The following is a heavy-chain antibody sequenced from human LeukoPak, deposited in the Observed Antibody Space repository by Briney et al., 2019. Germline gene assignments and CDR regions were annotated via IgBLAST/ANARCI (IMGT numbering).Heavy chain of an antibody. CDR2: IYYSGST. CDR1: GGSISSYY. CDR3: ASSSNYYDSSVPDQNFDY. J-gene: IGHJ4*02. D-gene: IGHD3-22*01. Sequence: NPSETLSLTCTVSGGSISSYYWSWIRQPPGKGLEWIGYIYYSGSTNYNPSLKSRVTISVDTSKNQFSLKLSSVTAADTAVYYCASSSNYYDSSVPDQNFDYWGQGTLVTVSS. V-gene: IGHV4-59*01.